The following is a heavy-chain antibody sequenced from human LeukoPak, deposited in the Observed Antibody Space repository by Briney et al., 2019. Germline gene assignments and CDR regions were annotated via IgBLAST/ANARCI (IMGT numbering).Heavy chain of an antibody. CDR3: AKKPTWGIAAAGHEYYFDY. CDR1: GFTFSSYG. Sequence: GGSLRLSCAASGFTFSSYGMHWVRQAPGKGLEWVAVISYDGSNKYYADSVKGRFTISRDNSKNTLYLQMNSLRAEDTAVYYCAKKPTWGIAAAGHEYYFDYWGQGTLVTVSS. CDR2: ISYDGSNK. D-gene: IGHD6-13*01. J-gene: IGHJ4*02. V-gene: IGHV3-30*18.